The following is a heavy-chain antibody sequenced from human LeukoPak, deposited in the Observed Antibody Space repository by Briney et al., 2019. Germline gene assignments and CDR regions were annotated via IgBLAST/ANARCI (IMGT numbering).Heavy chain of an antibody. J-gene: IGHJ4*02. V-gene: IGHV4-59*01. CDR3: ARGEMATPIDY. CDR1: GGSISSYY. D-gene: IGHD5-24*01. Sequence: SETLSLTCTVSGGSISSYYWSWIRQPPGKGLEWIGYIYYSGSTNYNPSLKSRVTISVDTSKIQFSLKLSSVTAADTAVYYCARGEMATPIDYWGQGTLVTVSS. CDR2: IYYSGST.